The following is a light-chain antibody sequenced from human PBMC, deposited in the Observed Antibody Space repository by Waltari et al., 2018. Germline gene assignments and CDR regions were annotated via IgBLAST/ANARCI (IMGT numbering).Light chain of an antibody. CDR2: RNN. Sequence: QSVLTQPPSASGTPGQRVTISCSGSSSNIEMNYVYWFQRLPGTAPSRLIYRNNQRPSGGPDRFSGSKAGTSASLAISGLRSDDEADYYCAAWVDSLSGLYVFGTGTKVTVL. V-gene: IGLV1-47*01. CDR1: SSNIEMNY. J-gene: IGLJ1*01. CDR3: AAWVDSLSGLYV.